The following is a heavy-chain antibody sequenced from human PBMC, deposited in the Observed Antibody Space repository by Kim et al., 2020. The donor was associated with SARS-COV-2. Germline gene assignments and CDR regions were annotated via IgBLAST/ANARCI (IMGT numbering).Heavy chain of an antibody. D-gene: IGHD1-26*01. CDR3: AGLGGNTQMGYNWFDP. V-gene: IGHV4-34*01. Sequence: PTLNRRVTISADTSKNQFSLRLSSVTAADTAVYYCAGLGGNTQMGYNWFDPWGQGTLVTVSS. J-gene: IGHJ5*02.